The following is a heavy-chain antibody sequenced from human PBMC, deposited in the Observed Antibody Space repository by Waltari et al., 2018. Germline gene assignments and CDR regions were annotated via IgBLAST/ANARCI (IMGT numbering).Heavy chain of an antibody. V-gene: IGHV3-7*01. D-gene: IGHD6-19*01. J-gene: IGHJ4*02. Sequence: VQLVESGGGLVQPGGSLRLSCAASGFTFSSHWMSLVRQAPGKGLEWVANIKQDGSEKYYVDSVKGRFTISRDNAKNSLYLQMNSLRAEDTAVYYCARDGHSRSSGWYGYWGQGTLVTVSS. CDR1: GFTFSSHW. CDR3: ARDGHSRSSGWYGY. CDR2: IKQDGSEK.